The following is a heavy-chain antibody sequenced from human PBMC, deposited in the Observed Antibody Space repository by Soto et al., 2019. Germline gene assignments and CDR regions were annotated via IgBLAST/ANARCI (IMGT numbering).Heavy chain of an antibody. CDR3: TRRYNWNDYYFDP. D-gene: IGHD1-20*01. Sequence: SETLSLTCHVFGGSIRVQSYYWTWIRQTPGKVLEWVGSSYYSGTSYFNPALKGRVTISVDTSTNQFSLRLTSVTAADTAVYYCTRRYNWNDYYFDPWGQGTLVTVSS. CDR1: GGSIRVQSYY. CDR2: SYYSGTS. J-gene: IGHJ5*02. V-gene: IGHV4-39*01.